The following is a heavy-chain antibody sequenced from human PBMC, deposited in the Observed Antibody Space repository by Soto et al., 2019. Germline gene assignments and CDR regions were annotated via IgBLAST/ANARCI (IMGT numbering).Heavy chain of an antibody. CDR3: ARDTAVAGPFDY. D-gene: IGHD6-19*01. CDR1: GGSFSGYY. Sequence: QVQLQQWGAGLLKPSETLSLTCAVYGGSFSGYYWSWIRQPPGKGLEWIGEINHSGSTNYNPSLTSRVTISVDTSKNQFSLKLSSVTAADTAVYYCARDTAVAGPFDYWGQGTLVTVSS. CDR2: INHSGST. J-gene: IGHJ4*02. V-gene: IGHV4-34*01.